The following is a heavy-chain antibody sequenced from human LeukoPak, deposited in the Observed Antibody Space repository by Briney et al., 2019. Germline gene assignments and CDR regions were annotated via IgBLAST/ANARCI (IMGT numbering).Heavy chain of an antibody. CDR1: GYTFTSYD. V-gene: IGHV1-8*03. Sequence: ASVKVSCKASGYTFTSYDINWVRQATGQGLEWMGWMNPNSGNTGYAQKFQGRVTITRNTSISTAYMELSRLRSDDTAVYYCARVGGNFLWFDPWGQGTLVTVSS. D-gene: IGHD4-23*01. J-gene: IGHJ5*02. CDR3: ARVGGNFLWFDP. CDR2: MNPNSGNT.